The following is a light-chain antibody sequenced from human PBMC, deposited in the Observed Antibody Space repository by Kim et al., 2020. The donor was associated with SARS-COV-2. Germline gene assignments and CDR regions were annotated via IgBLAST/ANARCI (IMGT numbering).Light chain of an antibody. CDR3: LQHNSYPLT. V-gene: IGKV1-17*03. CDR1: QGISNY. CDR2: AAS. J-gene: IGKJ4*01. Sequence: GSVGDRVTITCRASQGISNYLAWFQQKPGKVPKRLIYAASSLQSGVPPRFSGSGSGTEFTLTISSLQPEDSATYYCLQHNSYPLTFGGGTKVDIK.